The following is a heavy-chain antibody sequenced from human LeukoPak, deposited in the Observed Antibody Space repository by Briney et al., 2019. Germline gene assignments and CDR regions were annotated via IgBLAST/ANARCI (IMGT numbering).Heavy chain of an antibody. V-gene: IGHV1-8*02. CDR2: MNPNSGNT. CDR1: GYTFTGYY. Sequence: GASVKVSCKASGYTFTGYYMHWVRQAPGQGLEWMGWMNPNSGNTGYAQKFQGRVTMTRNTSITTAYMELSSLRSEDTAVYYCARSSSGWLSEATFDYWGQGTLVTVSS. J-gene: IGHJ4*02. CDR3: ARSSSGWLSEATFDY. D-gene: IGHD6-19*01.